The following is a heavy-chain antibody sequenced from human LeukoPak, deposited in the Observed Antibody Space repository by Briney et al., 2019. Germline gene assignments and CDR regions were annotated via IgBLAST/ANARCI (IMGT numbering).Heavy chain of an antibody. V-gene: IGHV3-9*01. Sequence: GGSLRLSCAASGFTFDDYAMHWVRQAPGKGLEWVSGITWKSGSIGYADSVKGRFTTSRDDSKNTLYLQMNSLRAEDTAVYYCAKDPGTGWYKGYFDYWGQGTLVTVSS. CDR1: GFTFDDYA. J-gene: IGHJ4*02. CDR2: ITWKSGSI. CDR3: AKDPGTGWYKGYFDY. D-gene: IGHD6-19*01.